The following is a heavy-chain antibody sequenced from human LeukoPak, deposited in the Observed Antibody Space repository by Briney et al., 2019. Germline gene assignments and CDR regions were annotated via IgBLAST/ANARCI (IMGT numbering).Heavy chain of an antibody. CDR3: AREYGGYVRYFDY. Sequence: PGGSLRLSCAASGFTFSSYWMHWVRQAPGKGLVWVSRINSDGSSTSYADSVKGRFTISRDNAKSTLYLQMNSLRAEDTAVYYCAREYGGYVRYFDYWGQGTLVTVSS. D-gene: IGHD5-12*01. V-gene: IGHV3-74*01. J-gene: IGHJ4*02. CDR2: INSDGSST. CDR1: GFTFSSYW.